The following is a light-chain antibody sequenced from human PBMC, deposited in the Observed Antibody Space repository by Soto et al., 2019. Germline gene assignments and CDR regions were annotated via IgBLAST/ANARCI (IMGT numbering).Light chain of an antibody. CDR3: CSYAGSSTYV. CDR2: EVN. Sequence: QSALTQPPSASGSPGQSVTISCTGTSSDVGGYNCVSWYQQHPGKVPKLMISEVNKRPSGVPDRFSGSKSGNTASLTISGLQAEDEADYYCCSYAGSSTYVFGTGTKVTVL. V-gene: IGLV2-8*01. CDR1: SSDVGGYNC. J-gene: IGLJ1*01.